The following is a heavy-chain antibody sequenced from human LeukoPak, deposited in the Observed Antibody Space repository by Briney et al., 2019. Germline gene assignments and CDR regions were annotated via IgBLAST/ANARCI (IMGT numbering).Heavy chain of an antibody. CDR2: TYYRSKWYN. J-gene: IGHJ3*02. V-gene: IGHV6-1*01. CDR1: GDSVSSNSAA. Sequence: SQTLSLTCAISGDSVSSNSAAWNWIRQSPSRGLEWLGRTYYRSKWYNDYAVSVKSRITINPDTTKNQFSLQLNSVTPEDTAVYYCAREGSSSWYGLGAFDIWGQGTMVTVSS. D-gene: IGHD6-13*01. CDR3: AREGSSSWYGLGAFDI.